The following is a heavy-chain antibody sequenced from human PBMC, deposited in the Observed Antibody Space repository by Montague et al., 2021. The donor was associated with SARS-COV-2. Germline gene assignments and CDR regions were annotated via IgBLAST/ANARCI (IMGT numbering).Heavy chain of an antibody. CDR1: GGSFSGYY. V-gene: IGHV4-34*01. CDR3: ARSTVTNSPFGFSNKLRSRYNGMDV. CDR2: INHSGST. J-gene: IGHJ6*02. D-gene: IGHD4-17*01. Sequence: SETLSLTCAVYGGSFSGYYFNWIRQPPGKGLEWIGEINHSGSTNYNPSXXSRVTIAVDTSKNQVYLKLTSVTAADTAVFYCARSTVTNSPFGFSNKLRSRYNGMDVWGQGTTVTVSS.